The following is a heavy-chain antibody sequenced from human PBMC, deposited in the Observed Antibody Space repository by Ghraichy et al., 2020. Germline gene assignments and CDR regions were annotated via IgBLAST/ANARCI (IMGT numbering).Heavy chain of an antibody. CDR3: ARSKAGGY. D-gene: IGHD2-2*01. CDR2: INQDGTEN. J-gene: IGHJ1*01. V-gene: IGHV3-7*01. Sequence: GGSLRLSCAASGFTFSNYWMTWVRQAPGKGLEWVANINQDGTENYYVDSVRGRFTISGDNVHNTVYLQMNSLRADDTAVYYCARSKAGGYWGQGTLVTVSS. CDR1: GFTFSNYW.